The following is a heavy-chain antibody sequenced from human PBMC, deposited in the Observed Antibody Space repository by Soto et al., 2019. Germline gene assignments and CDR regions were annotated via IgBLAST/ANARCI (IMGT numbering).Heavy chain of an antibody. CDR2: IWYDGSNK. CDR1: GFTFSSYG. CDR3: ARDHGDNWFDP. D-gene: IGHD3-3*01. Sequence: GGSLRLSCAASGFTFSSYGMHWVRQAPGKGLEWVAVIWYDGSNKYYADSVKGRFTISRDNSKNTLYLQMNSLRAEDTAVYYCARDHGDNWFDPWGQGTLVTVSS. J-gene: IGHJ5*02. V-gene: IGHV3-33*01.